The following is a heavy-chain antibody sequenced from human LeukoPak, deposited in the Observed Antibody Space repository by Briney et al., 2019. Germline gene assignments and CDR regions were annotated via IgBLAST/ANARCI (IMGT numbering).Heavy chain of an antibody. CDR3: ARDLYGSGRYQRDY. J-gene: IGHJ4*02. V-gene: IGHV3-21*01. Sequence: KTGGSLRLSCTASGFIFSTYGMHWVRQAPGKGLEWVSSISSSSSNIYYADSVKGRFTISRDNAKNSLFLQMNSLRAEDTAVYYCARDLYGSGRYQRDYWGQGTLVTVSS. CDR2: ISSSSSNI. D-gene: IGHD3-10*01. CDR1: GFIFSTYG.